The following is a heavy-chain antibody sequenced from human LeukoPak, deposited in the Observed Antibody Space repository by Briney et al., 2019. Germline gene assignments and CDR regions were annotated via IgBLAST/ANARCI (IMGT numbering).Heavy chain of an antibody. Sequence: GGSLRLSCAASGFTFSSYAMSWVRQAPGKGLEWVSAISGSGGSTYYADSVKGRFTISRDNSKNTLYLQMNSLRAEGTAVYYCAKASLGGWYGFGIFDYWGQGTLVTVSS. CDR3: AKASLGGWYGFGIFDY. D-gene: IGHD6-19*01. J-gene: IGHJ4*02. CDR2: ISGSGGST. V-gene: IGHV3-23*01. CDR1: GFTFSSYA.